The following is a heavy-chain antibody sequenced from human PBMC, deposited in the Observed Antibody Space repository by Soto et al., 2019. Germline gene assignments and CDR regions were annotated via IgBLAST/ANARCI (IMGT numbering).Heavy chain of an antibody. V-gene: IGHV3-11*01. D-gene: IGHD1-26*01. CDR2: ISTNSITI. J-gene: IGHJ4*02. CDR3: ASARAGSGRSFDN. CDR1: GFIFSDNY. Sequence: QGQLVESGGGLVKPGGSLRLSCAVSGFIFSDNYMSWIRQAPGKGLEWVSYISTNSITIYYADSVKGRFTISRDNAKNSLYLQMNSLRAEDTAMYYCASARAGSGRSFDNWGQGTLVTVSS.